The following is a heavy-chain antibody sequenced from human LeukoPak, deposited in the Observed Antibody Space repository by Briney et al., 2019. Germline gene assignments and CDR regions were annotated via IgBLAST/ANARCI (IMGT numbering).Heavy chain of an antibody. D-gene: IGHD3-22*01. CDR3: ARDRSSGYYYFDY. Sequence: PGGSLRLSCAASGFTVSSNYMSSVRQAPGKGLGWVSVIYSGGSTYYADSVKGRFAISRDNSKNTLYLQMNSLRAEDTAVYYCARDRSSGYYYFDYWGQGTLVTVSS. CDR2: IYSGGST. V-gene: IGHV3-66*01. J-gene: IGHJ4*02. CDR1: GFTVSSNY.